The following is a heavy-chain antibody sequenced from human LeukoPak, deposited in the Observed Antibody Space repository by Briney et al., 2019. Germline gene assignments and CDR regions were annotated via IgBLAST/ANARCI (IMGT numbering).Heavy chain of an antibody. CDR2: IYFTGST. D-gene: IGHD4-23*01. Sequence: PSETLSLTCTVSGGSISSSSYYWGWIRQPPGKGLEWIGRIYFTGSTYYNPSLKSRVTISVDTSKNQFSLKLSSVTAADTAVYYCARLHYSGNYGYYYYYMDVWGKGTTVTISS. V-gene: IGHV4-39*01. CDR1: GGSISSSSYY. CDR3: ARLHYSGNYGYYYYYMDV. J-gene: IGHJ6*03.